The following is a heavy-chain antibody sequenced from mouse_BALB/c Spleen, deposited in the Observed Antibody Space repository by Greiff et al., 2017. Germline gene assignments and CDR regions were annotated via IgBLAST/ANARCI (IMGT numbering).Heavy chain of an antibody. CDR2: INPYNDGT. Sequence: EVQLVESGPELVKPGASVKMSCKASGYTFTSYVMHWVKQKPGQGLEWIGYINPYNDGTKYNEKFKGKATLTSDKSSSTAYMELSSLTSEDSAVYYCARVYYYGSSPFAYWGQGTLVTVSA. V-gene: IGHV1-14*01. J-gene: IGHJ3*01. CDR3: ARVYYYGSSPFAY. D-gene: IGHD1-1*01. CDR1: GYTFTSYV.